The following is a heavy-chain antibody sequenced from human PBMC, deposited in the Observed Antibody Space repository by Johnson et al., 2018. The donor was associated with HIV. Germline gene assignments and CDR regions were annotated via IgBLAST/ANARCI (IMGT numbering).Heavy chain of an antibody. CDR3: ARDATLYYGSWSYGDAPHFGVAFDI. D-gene: IGHD3-10*01. V-gene: IGHV3-30*04. CDR1: GFTFSSYA. Sequence: QVQLVESGGGVVQPGRSLRLSCAASGFTFSSYAIHWVRQAPGKGLEWVAIISNDGSNKYYADSVKGRFTISRDNSKNTLYLQMNSLRAEDTAVYYCARDATLYYGSWSYGDAPHFGVAFDIWGQGTMVTVSS. J-gene: IGHJ3*02. CDR2: ISNDGSNK.